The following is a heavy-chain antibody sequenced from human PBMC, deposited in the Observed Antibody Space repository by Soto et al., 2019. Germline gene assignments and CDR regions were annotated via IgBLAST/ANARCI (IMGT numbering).Heavy chain of an antibody. D-gene: IGHD5-18*01. J-gene: IGHJ5*02. CDR2: ISGSGGST. V-gene: IGHV3-23*01. CDR3: AKDYVDTGMVDQPWFDP. Sequence: GGSLRLSCAASGFTFSSYAMSWVRQAPGKGLEWVSAISGSGGSTYYADSVKGRFTISRDNSKNTLYLQMNSLRAEDTAVYYCAKDYVDTGMVDQPWFDPWGQGTLVTVSS. CDR1: GFTFSSYA.